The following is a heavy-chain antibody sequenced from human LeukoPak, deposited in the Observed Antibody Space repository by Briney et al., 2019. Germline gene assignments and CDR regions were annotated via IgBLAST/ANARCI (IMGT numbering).Heavy chain of an antibody. CDR1: GGSISSSNW. Sequence: SETLSRTCAVSGGSISSSNWWTWVRQPPGKGLEWIGEIYHGGSTNYNPSLRSRVTISVDKSKNQFSLKLSSVTAADTAIYYCARLALTQWGPDYWGLGTLVTVSS. CDR2: IYHGGST. CDR3: ARLALTQWGPDY. V-gene: IGHV4-4*02. J-gene: IGHJ4*02. D-gene: IGHD1-26*01.